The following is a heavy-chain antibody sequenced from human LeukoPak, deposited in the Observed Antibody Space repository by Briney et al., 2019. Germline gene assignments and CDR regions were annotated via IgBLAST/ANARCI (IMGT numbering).Heavy chain of an antibody. V-gene: IGHV3-23*01. CDR1: GFPFSSYA. CDR2: ISGSGGST. CDR3: AKTYYYDSSGLGWLDY. D-gene: IGHD3-22*01. Sequence: GGSLRLSCAASGFPFSSYAMSWVRQAPGKGLEWVSAISGSGGSTYYADSVKGRFTISRDNSKNTLYLQMNSLRAEDTAVYYCAKTYYYDSSGLGWLDYWGQGTLVTVSS. J-gene: IGHJ4*02.